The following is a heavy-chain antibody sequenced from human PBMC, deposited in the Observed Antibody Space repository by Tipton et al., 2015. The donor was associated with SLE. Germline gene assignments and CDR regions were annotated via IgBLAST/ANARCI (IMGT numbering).Heavy chain of an antibody. J-gene: IGHJ4*02. CDR3: ASLGRSGVSY. Sequence: SLRLSCAASGFTFSSYEMNWVRQAPGKGLEWVSYISSSGSTIYYADSVKGRYTISRDNAKNSLYLQMNSLRAEDTAVYYCASLGRSGVSYWSQGTLVTVSS. V-gene: IGHV3-48*03. CDR2: ISSSGSTI. D-gene: IGHD3-3*01. CDR1: GFTFSSYE.